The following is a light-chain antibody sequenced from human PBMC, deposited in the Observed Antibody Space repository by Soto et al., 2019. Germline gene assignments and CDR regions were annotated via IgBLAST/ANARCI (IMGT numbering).Light chain of an antibody. J-gene: IGKJ1*01. CDR3: QQYGSSPLT. Sequence: EIVMMQSPATLSVSPGERATLSCRASQSVSSNLAWYQQKPGQAPRLLIYGASSRATGIPERFSGSGSGTDFTLTISRLEPEDFAVYYCQQYGSSPLTFGQGTKVDI. V-gene: IGKV3-20*01. CDR2: GAS. CDR1: QSVSSN.